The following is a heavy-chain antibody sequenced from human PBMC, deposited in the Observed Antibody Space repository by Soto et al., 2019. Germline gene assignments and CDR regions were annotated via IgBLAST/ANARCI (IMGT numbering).Heavy chain of an antibody. CDR3: ATELLRDYNYGGDY. J-gene: IGHJ4*01. CDR2: IKTKSDGGTI. V-gene: IGHV3-15*01. CDR1: GFTFSDAW. Sequence: EVQLVESGGGLVKPGGSLRLSCAASGFTFSDAWMTWVRQAPGKGLEWVGLIKTKSDGGTINYAAPVKGRFTISRDDSRNTLCLQMNSLKTEDTAVYYCATELLRDYNYGGDYWGHGTLVTVSS. D-gene: IGHD5-18*01.